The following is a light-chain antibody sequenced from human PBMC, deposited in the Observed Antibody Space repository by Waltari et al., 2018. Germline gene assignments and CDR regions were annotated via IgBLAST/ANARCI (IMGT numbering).Light chain of an antibody. Sequence: DIQMTQSPSSLSASVGDRVTITCQASQNLNNYLNWYQHKPGKGPKLLIYDVSDLERGVPPRCSGGGFGTEFKLIISSLQPEDAATYYCQQYENLPLTFGGGTTVEI. CDR3: QQYENLPLT. CDR1: QNLNNY. J-gene: IGKJ4*01. V-gene: IGKV1-33*01. CDR2: DVS.